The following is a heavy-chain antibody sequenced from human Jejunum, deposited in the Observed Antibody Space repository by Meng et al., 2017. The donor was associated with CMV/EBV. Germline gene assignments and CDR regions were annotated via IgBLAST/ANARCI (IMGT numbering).Heavy chain of an antibody. CDR2: IGVSGDRT. V-gene: IGHV3-23*01. Sequence: FINYAMNWVPQAPVKGLQWVSAIGVSGDRTYYADSEKGRFTISRDNSKNTLYLQMNSLRAEDTAVYYCARGGVKVYYFNAMDVWGQGTPVTVSS. CDR1: FINYA. J-gene: IGHJ6*02. CDR3: ARGGVKVYYFNAMDV. D-gene: IGHD3-10*01.